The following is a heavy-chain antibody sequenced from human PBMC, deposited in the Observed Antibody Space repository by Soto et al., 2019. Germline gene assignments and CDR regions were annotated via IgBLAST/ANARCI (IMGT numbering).Heavy chain of an antibody. V-gene: IGHV3-7*01. CDR2: IKQDGSEK. Sequence: GGSLRLSCAASGFTFSSYWMSWVRQAPGKGLEWVANIKQDGSEKYYVDSVKGRFTISRDNAKNSLYLQMNSLRAEDTAVYYCARDLAAAAYVKLDYWGQGTLVTVSS. CDR3: ARDLAAAAYVKLDY. J-gene: IGHJ4*02. CDR1: GFTFSSYW. D-gene: IGHD6-13*01.